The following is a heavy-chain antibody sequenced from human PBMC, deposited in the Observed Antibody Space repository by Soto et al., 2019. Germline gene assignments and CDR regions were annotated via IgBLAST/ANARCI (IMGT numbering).Heavy chain of an antibody. J-gene: IGHJ4*02. CDR1: GFSLSTSGVG. CDR3: ARRGDDYVWGSYRYWFDY. D-gene: IGHD3-16*02. V-gene: IGHV2-5*02. Sequence: QITLKESGPTLVKPTQTLKLTCTFSGFSLSTSGVGVGWIRQPPGKALEWLALIYWDDDKRYSPSLKSRLTITKDTSKNQVVLTMTNMDPVDTATYYCARRGDDYVWGSYRYWFDYWGQGTLVTVSS. CDR2: IYWDDDK.